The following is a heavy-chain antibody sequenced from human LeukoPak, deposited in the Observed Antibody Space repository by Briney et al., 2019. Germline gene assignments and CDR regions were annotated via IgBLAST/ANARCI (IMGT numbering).Heavy chain of an antibody. Sequence: PGGSLRLSCAASGFTVSSNYMNWVRQAPGKGLEWVSVIYGGGNIYYADSVEGRFTISRDNSKNTLYLQMNSLRAEDTAVHYCARGAGYNYPYYFDYWGQGTLVTVSS. J-gene: IGHJ4*02. CDR1: GFTVSSNY. D-gene: IGHD5-24*01. CDR2: IYGGGNI. CDR3: ARGAGYNYPYYFDY. V-gene: IGHV3-53*01.